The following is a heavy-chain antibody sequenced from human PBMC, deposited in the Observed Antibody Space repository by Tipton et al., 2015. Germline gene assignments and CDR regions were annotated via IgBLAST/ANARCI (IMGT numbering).Heavy chain of an antibody. D-gene: IGHD4-17*01. Sequence: TLSLTCTVSGGSINSHYWSWIRQPPGKGLEWIGSIYYSGSTYYNPSLRSRVIISVDTSKNQISLTVTSVTAADTAVYYCARSRYTVTPDSWGQGTLVTVSS. J-gene: IGHJ4*02. V-gene: IGHV4-59*08. CDR3: ARSRYTVTPDS. CDR2: IYYSGST. CDR1: GGSINSHY.